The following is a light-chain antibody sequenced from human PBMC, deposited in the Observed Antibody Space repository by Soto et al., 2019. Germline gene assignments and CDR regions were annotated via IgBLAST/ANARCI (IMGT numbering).Light chain of an antibody. V-gene: IGKV1-39*01. J-gene: IGKJ1*01. CDR2: AAS. Sequence: DIQMTQSPSSLSASVGDRVTITCRASQSISSYLNWYQQKPGKAPKLLIYAASSLQSGVPSRFSASGSGTDFTLTISSLQPEDFATYYCQQCYSTLWTFGQGTKVEIK. CDR1: QSISSY. CDR3: QQCYSTLWT.